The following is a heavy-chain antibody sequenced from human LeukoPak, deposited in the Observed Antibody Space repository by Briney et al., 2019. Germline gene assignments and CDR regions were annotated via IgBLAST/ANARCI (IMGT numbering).Heavy chain of an antibody. J-gene: IGHJ4*02. CDR3: AKHGRWLQLYYFDY. V-gene: IGHV3-23*01. D-gene: IGHD5-24*01. Sequence: GGSLRLSCADTGFTFSSYAMSWVRQAPGKGLEWVSAISGSGGSTYYADPVKGRFTISRDNSKNTLYLQMNSLRAEDTAVYYCAKHGRWLQLYYFDYWGQGTLVTVSS. CDR2: ISGSGGST. CDR1: GFTFSSYA.